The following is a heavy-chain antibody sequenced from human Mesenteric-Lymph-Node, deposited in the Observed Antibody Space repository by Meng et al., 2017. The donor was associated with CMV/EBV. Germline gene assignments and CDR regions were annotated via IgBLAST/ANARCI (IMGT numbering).Heavy chain of an antibody. CDR1: GYTFTGYY. CDR2: INPNSGGT. CDR3: ARAAAGTTPYYGMDV. Sequence: SGYTFTGYYMHWVRQAPGQGLEWMGWINPNSGGTNYAQKFQGWVTMTRDTSISTAYMELSRLRSDDTAVYYCARAAAGTTPYYGMDVWGQGTTVTVSS. V-gene: IGHV1-2*04. D-gene: IGHD6-13*01. J-gene: IGHJ6*02.